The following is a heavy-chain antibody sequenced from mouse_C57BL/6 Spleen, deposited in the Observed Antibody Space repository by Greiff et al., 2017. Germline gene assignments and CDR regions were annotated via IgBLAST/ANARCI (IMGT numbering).Heavy chain of an antibody. CDR3: TGISSNYDWYFEV. V-gene: IGHV6-3*01. CDR2: IRLKSDNYAT. D-gene: IGHD2-5*01. J-gene: IGHJ1*03. CDR1: GFTFSNYW. Sequence: EVQLVESGGGLVQPGGSMKLSCVASGFTFSNYWMNWVRQSSEKGLEWVAQIRLKSDNYATHYAESVKGRFTISRDDSKSSVYLQMKNLRAEDTGIYYCTGISSNYDWYFEVWGTGTTVTVSS.